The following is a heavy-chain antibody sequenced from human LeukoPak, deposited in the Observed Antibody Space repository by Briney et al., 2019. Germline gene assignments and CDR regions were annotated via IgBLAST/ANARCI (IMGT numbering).Heavy chain of an antibody. D-gene: IGHD2-8*01. CDR3: SRENGAFSPFGY. Sequence: SGTLSLTCGVSGGSITSTNWWSWVRPPPGQGLEWIGEVSLSGLTNYIPSLSSRVIMALDTSKNHLSLNLTSVTAADTAVYYCSRENGAFSPFGYWGQGTLVTVPS. J-gene: IGHJ4*02. V-gene: IGHV4-4*02. CDR2: VSLSGLT. CDR1: GGSITSTNW.